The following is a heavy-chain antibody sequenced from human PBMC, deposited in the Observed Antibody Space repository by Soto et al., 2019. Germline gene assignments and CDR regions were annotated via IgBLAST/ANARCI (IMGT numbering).Heavy chain of an antibody. CDR1: GYTFSAYT. Sequence: ASVKVSCKATGYTFSAYTMNWVRQAPGQSLEWMGWINAGSGNTKYSQNFQGRVSITRDTSASTVYMELTGLTSEDTAVYYCARDTETLGPRANDAVDIWGQGTMVTVS. D-gene: IGHD3-3*02. CDR2: INAGSGNT. CDR3: ARDTETLGPRANDAVDI. V-gene: IGHV1-3*01. J-gene: IGHJ3*02.